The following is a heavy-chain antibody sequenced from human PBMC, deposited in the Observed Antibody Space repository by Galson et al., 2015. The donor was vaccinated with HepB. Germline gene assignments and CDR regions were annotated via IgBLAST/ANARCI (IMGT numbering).Heavy chain of an antibody. CDR1: GFSFSNYG. CDR3: ARAYCSSGSCNTVVLDYYYIDV. V-gene: IGHV3-33*01. CDR2: IWYDGSNK. Sequence: SLRLSCAASGFSFSNYGFHWVRQAPGKGLEWVAVIWYDGSNKYYADSVKGRFTISRDNTKNTLYLQMNSLTTEDTAVYSCARAYCSSGSCNTVVLDYYYIDVWGTGTTVTVSS. J-gene: IGHJ6*03. D-gene: IGHD2-15*01.